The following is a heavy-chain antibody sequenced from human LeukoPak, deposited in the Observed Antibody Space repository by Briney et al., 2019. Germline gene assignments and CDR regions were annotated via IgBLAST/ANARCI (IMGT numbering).Heavy chain of an antibody. CDR2: IYYSGST. Sequence: SETLSLTCTVFGGSISSYYWSWIRQPPGKGLEWIGYIYYSGSTNYNPSLKSRVTISVDTSKNQFSLKLSSVTAADTAVYYCARVGGGGYSYGYWGVFDYWGQGTLVTVSS. CDR3: ARVGGGGYSYGYWGVFDY. CDR1: GGSISSYY. J-gene: IGHJ4*02. D-gene: IGHD5-18*01. V-gene: IGHV4-59*01.